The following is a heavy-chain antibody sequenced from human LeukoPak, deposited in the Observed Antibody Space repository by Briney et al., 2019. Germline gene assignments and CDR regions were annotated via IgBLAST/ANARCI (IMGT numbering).Heavy chain of an antibody. Sequence: PGGSLKLSCAAFGFTFSGSAVHWVRQASGKGLEWVGRIRSKANTYATAYAASVKGRFTISRDDSKNTAYLQMNSLKTEDTAVYYCTRLEGVANGMDVWGQGTTVTVSS. V-gene: IGHV3-73*01. CDR3: TRLEGVANGMDV. J-gene: IGHJ6*02. CDR1: GFTFSGSA. CDR2: IRSKANTYAT.